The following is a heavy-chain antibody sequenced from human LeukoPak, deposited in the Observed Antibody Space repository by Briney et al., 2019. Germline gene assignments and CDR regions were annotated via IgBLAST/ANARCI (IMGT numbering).Heavy chain of an antibody. CDR3: ARDDAVTTYYYGMDV. CDR1: GFIFSTYG. CDR2: IWSDGGNK. V-gene: IGHV3-33*01. J-gene: IGHJ6*02. D-gene: IGHD1-14*01. Sequence: QAGGSLTLSCAASGFIFSTYGMHWVRQAPGKGLEWVAIIWSDGGNKYYAESVKGRFTISRDNSKNTLYLQMNSLRAEDTSVYYCARDDAVTTYYYGMDVWGQGTTVTVSS.